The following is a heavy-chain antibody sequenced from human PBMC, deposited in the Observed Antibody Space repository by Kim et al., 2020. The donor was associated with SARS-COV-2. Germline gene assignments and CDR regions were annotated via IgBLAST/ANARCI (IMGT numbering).Heavy chain of an antibody. CDR1: GFTFDDYA. CDR3: AKDQYPVQLWPQGVFDY. D-gene: IGHD5-18*01. CDR2: ISGDGGST. J-gene: IGHJ4*02. V-gene: IGHV3-43*02. Sequence: GGSLRLSCAASGFTFDDYAMHWVRQAPGKGLEWVSLISGDGGSTYYADSVKGRFTISRDNSKNSLYLQMNSLRTEDTALYYCAKDQYPVQLWPQGVFDYWGQGTLVTVSS.